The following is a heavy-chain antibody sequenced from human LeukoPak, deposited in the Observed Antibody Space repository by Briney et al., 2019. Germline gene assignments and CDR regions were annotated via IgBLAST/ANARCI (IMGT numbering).Heavy chain of an antibody. CDR1: GFTFSDYY. V-gene: IGHV3-72*01. CDR3: TRVANGIDY. CDR2: IRNKANSYTT. Sequence: GGSLRLSCASSGFTFSDYYMDWVRQAPGKGLEWVGRIRNKANSYTTEYAASVKGRFTISRDDSKNSLYLQMNSLKTEDTAVYYCTRVANGIDYWGQGPLVHVSS. J-gene: IGHJ4*02.